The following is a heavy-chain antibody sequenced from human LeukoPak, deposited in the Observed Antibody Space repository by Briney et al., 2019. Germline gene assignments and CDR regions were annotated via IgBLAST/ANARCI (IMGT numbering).Heavy chain of an antibody. CDR1: GYTFTSYG. CDR2: ISAYNGNT. D-gene: IGHD3-22*01. J-gene: IGHJ6*03. Sequence: GASVKVSCKASGYTFTSYGISWVRQAPGQGLEWMGWISAYNGNTNYAQKLQGRVTMTTDTSTSTAYMELRSLRSDDTAVYYCAREYYDSSDFYYYYYYMDVLGKGTTVTVSS. CDR3: AREYYDSSDFYYYYYYMDV. V-gene: IGHV1-18*01.